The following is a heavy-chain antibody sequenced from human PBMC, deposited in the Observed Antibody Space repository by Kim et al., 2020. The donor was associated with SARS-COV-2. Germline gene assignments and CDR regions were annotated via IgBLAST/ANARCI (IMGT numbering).Heavy chain of an antibody. Sequence: SETLSLTCTVSGVSINRYYWSWIRQPPGKGLQWIGYIYYSGSTNYNPSLKSRVTMSVDTSKNQFSLKLSSVTAADTAVYYCARQSLGSSWYINAFDIW. CDR2: IYYSGST. V-gene: IGHV4-59*08. CDR3: ARQSLGSSWYINAFDI. CDR1: GVSINRYY. D-gene: IGHD6-13*01. J-gene: IGHJ3*02.